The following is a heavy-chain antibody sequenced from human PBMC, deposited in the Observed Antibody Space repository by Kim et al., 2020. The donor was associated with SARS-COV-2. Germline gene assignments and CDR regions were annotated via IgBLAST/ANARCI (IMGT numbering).Heavy chain of an antibody. D-gene: IGHD1-26*01. CDR2: ITSSSAI. J-gene: IGHJ4*02. V-gene: IGHV3-48*02. Sequence: GGSLRLSCAASGFTFSTYTMNWVRQAPGKGLEWISYITSSSAIYYADSVKGRFNISRDNAKNSLYLQMNSLRDEDTAVYYCARGPIGPAVWGQGTLVTVS. CDR1: GFTFSTYT. CDR3: ARGPIGPAV.